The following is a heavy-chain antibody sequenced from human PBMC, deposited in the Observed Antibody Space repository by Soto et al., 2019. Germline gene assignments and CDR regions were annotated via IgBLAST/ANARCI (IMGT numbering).Heavy chain of an antibody. CDR2: IYPGDSDT. D-gene: IGHD6-13*01. J-gene: IGHJ6*02. V-gene: IGHV5-51*01. Sequence: PGESLKISCKGSGYSFTSYWIGWVRQMPGKGLEWMGIIYPGDSDTRYSPSFQGQVTISADKSISTAYLQWSSLKASDTAMYYCARDRHIAAAGIDYYYYYGMDVWGQGTTVTVSS. CDR1: GYSFTSYW. CDR3: ARDRHIAAAGIDYYYYYGMDV.